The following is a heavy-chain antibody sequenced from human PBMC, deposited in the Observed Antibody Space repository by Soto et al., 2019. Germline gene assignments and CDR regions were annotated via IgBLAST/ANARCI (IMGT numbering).Heavy chain of an antibody. Sequence: GGSLRLSCAASGFTFSSYGMHWVRQAPGKGLEWVAVISYDGSNKYYADSVKGRFTISRDNSKNTLYLQMNSLRAEDTAVYYCAKDLLGGGRSGLDYWGQGTLVTVSP. J-gene: IGHJ4*02. D-gene: IGHD1-26*01. V-gene: IGHV3-30*18. CDR3: AKDLLGGGRSGLDY. CDR1: GFTFSSYG. CDR2: ISYDGSNK.